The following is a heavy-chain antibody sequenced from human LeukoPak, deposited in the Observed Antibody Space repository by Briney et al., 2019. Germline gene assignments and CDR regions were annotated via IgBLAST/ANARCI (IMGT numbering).Heavy chain of an antibody. Sequence: GGSLRLSCSASGFSFSAYGMNWVRQAPGKGLEWVAFIRYDGTQTHFGDSVKGRFTISRDNSRSTLYLQMTRLRLEDMAAYYCVKDDWAGRPHYFDSWGQGILVTVSS. J-gene: IGHJ4*02. V-gene: IGHV3-30*02. CDR2: IRYDGTQT. CDR1: GFSFSAYG. CDR3: VKDDWAGRPHYFDS. D-gene: IGHD6-6*01.